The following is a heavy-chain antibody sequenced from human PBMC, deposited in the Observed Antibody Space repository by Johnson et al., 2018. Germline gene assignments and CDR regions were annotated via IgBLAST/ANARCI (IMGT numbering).Heavy chain of an antibody. V-gene: IGHV3-33*01. D-gene: IGHD5-24*01. J-gene: IGHJ3*02. Sequence: VQLVESGGGVVQPGRSLRLSCAASGFTFRSYGMHWVRQAPGKGLEWVAVIWHDGSNKYYADSVTGRFTIPRDNSQTTLYLQMNSLRAEETAVFYCARSRDGYNSLDIWGQGTMVTVSS. CDR1: GFTFRSYG. CDR3: ARSRDGYNSLDI. CDR2: IWHDGSNK.